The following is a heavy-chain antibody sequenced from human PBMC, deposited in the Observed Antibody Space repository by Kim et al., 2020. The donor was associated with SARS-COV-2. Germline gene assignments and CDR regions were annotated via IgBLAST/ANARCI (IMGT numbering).Heavy chain of an antibody. CDR3: ARQYYYGSGSYFDCFDP. Sequence: GESLKISCKGSGYSFTSYWISWVRQMPGKGLEWMGRIDTSDSYTNYSPSFQGHVTITADKSISNAYLQWSSLKASDTAMYYCARQYYYGSGSYFDCFDPWGQGTLVTVSS. CDR2: IDTSDSYT. J-gene: IGHJ5*02. CDR1: GYSFTSYW. V-gene: IGHV5-10-1*01. D-gene: IGHD3-10*01.